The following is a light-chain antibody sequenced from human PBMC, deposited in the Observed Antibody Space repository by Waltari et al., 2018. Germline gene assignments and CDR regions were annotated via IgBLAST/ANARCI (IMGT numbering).Light chain of an antibody. CDR2: AAS. J-gene: IGKJ4*01. CDR3: QQYKSVPLT. V-gene: IGKV1-16*02. CDR1: QDISDS. Sequence: DIQMTQSPSSLSASVGDRVTITCRASQDISDSLAWFQQKPGSAPKSLIYAASNLQDGVPSKFSGTESGTDFTLTISSLQPEDFATYYCQQYKSVPLTFGGGTKVEI.